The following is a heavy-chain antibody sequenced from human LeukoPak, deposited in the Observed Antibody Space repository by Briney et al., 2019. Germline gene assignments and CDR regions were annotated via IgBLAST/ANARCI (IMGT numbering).Heavy chain of an antibody. Sequence: SVKVSCKASGRTFSSYAISWVRQAPGQGLEWMGGFIPIFGTANYAQKFQGRVMITAGESATTAYMEVSSLRSEDTAVYYCARSPPGLIYMDVWGKGTTVSVSS. CDR3: ARSPPGLIYMDV. CDR2: FIPIFGTA. CDR1: GRTFSSYA. D-gene: IGHD2-8*01. J-gene: IGHJ6*03. V-gene: IGHV1-69*13.